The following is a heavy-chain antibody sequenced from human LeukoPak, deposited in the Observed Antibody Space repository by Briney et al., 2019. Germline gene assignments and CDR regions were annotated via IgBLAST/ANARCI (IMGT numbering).Heavy chain of an antibody. Sequence: SETLSLTCTVSGGSINNYYWSWIRQPPGKGLEWIGHIYTRGSTNYNPSLKSRVTMSVDTSKNHFSLKLSSVTAADTAVYYCARGRYCSADICSGGDAFDIWGQGTMVSVSS. D-gene: IGHD2-15*01. CDR2: IYTRGST. J-gene: IGHJ3*02. CDR1: GGSINNYY. CDR3: ARGRYCSADICSGGDAFDI. V-gene: IGHV4-4*07.